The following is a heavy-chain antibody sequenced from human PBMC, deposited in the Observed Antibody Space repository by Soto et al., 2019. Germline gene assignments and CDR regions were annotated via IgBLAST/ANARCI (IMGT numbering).Heavy chain of an antibody. J-gene: IGHJ5*01. V-gene: IGHV1-3*01. D-gene: IGHD2-15*01. CDR3: ARVYCSGGSCYSGLENWFDS. CDR2: INAGNGNT. Sequence: ASVKVSCKASGYTFTSYAMHWVRQAPGQRLEWMGWINAGNGNTKYSQKFQGRVTITRDTSASTAYMELSSLRSEDTAVYYCARVYCSGGSCYSGLENWFDSWGQGTLVTVSS. CDR1: GYTFTSYA.